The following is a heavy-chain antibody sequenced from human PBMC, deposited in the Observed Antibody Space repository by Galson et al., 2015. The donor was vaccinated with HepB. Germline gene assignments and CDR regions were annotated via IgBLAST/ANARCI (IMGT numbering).Heavy chain of an antibody. D-gene: IGHD3-3*01. Sequence: SLRLSCAASGFTFSSYAMSWVRQAPGKGLEWVSAISGSGGSTYYADSVKGRFTISRDNSKNTLYLQMNSLRAEDTAVYYCAKEDDYDFWSGYYTVDYWGLGTLVTVSS. V-gene: IGHV3-23*01. J-gene: IGHJ4*02. CDR2: ISGSGGST. CDR3: AKEDDYDFWSGYYTVDY. CDR1: GFTFSSYA.